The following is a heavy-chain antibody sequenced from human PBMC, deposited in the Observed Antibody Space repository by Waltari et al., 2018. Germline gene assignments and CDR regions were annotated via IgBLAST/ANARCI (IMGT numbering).Heavy chain of an antibody. CDR1: GVSITSNRHY. V-gene: IGHV4-39*01. D-gene: IGHD5-12*01. CDR2: MSYSGAT. Sequence: QLQLQESGPGLVKPSETLSLTCSVSGVSITSNRHYWGWIRQPPGQGLEWIGTMSYSGATYSSPSLESRVTVSRDTSKNQLSLKLVSVTAADTAVYYCATYIGALVGTAAFDVWGQGTMVTVSS. J-gene: IGHJ3*01. CDR3: ATYIGALVGTAAFDV.